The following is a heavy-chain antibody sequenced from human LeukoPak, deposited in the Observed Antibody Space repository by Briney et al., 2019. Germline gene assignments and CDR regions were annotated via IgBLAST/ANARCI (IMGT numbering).Heavy chain of an antibody. CDR3: ARDRGITIRGVALFDY. D-gene: IGHD3-22*01. CDR2: ICAFKGDT. J-gene: IGHJ4*02. V-gene: IGHV1-18*01. Sequence: ASVKVSSEASRYTLTNYGISWVRRAPGQGREWVGCICAFKGDTNYTQNLQGRVTITTATSTSTASMKLRSLRSDDTAVYYCARDRGITIRGVALFDYWGQGTLVTVSS. CDR1: RYTLTNYG.